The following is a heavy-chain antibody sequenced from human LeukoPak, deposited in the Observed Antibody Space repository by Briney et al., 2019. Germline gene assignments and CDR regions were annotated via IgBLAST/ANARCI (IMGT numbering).Heavy chain of an antibody. CDR1: GFTFSTYA. CDR3: ARSVFGDYGGFDY. V-gene: IGHV3-66*01. Sequence: GGSLRLSCAASGFTFSTYAMVWVRQAPGKGLEWVSVIYSDGRIYYADSVKGRFTISRDNSRNTLYLQMNSLRGEDTAVYYCARSVFGDYGGFDYWGQGTLVTVSS. J-gene: IGHJ4*02. D-gene: IGHD4-17*01. CDR2: IYSDGRI.